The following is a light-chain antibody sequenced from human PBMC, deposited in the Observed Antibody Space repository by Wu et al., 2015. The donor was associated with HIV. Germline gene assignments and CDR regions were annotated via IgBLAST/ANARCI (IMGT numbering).Light chain of an antibody. J-gene: IGKJ5*01. Sequence: IVLTQSPATLSLSPGERATLSCGASQSLGTNLAWYQQKPGQAPRLLIYGASNRATGIPARFSGSGSGTDFFLTISRLEPEDFATYSCQQRLNWPLTFGQGTRLEIK. CDR3: QQRLNWPLT. V-gene: IGKV3-11*01. CDR2: GAS. CDR1: QSLGTN.